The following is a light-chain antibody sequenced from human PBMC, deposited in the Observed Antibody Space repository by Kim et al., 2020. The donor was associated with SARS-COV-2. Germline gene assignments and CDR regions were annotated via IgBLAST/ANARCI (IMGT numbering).Light chain of an antibody. CDR3: AAWDDSLNGCV. CDR1: SSNIGSNT. CDR2: SNN. J-gene: IGLJ3*02. V-gene: IGLV1-44*01. Sequence: SVLTQPPSASGTPGQRVTISCSGSSSNIGSNTVNWYQQLPGTAPKLLIYSNNQRPSGVPERFSGSKSDTSASLAISGLQSEDEADYYCAAWDDSLNGCVFGGGTQLTVL.